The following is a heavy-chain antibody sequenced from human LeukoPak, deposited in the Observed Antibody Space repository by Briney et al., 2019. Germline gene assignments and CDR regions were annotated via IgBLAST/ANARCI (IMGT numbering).Heavy chain of an antibody. Sequence: GGSLRLSCAASGFTVSNNYMSWVRQTPGKGLEWVSLIYSGGSTYYADSVRGRFTISRDNSKNTLYLQMNSLRAEDTAVYYCRWEPKYWGQGTLVTVSS. J-gene: IGHJ4*02. CDR3: RWEPKY. D-gene: IGHD1-26*01. CDR1: GFTVSNNY. CDR2: IYSGGST. V-gene: IGHV3-66*01.